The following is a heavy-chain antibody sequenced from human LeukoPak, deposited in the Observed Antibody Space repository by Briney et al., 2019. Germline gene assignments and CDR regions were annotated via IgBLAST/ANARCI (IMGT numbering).Heavy chain of an antibody. V-gene: IGHV3-23*01. CDR1: GFTFSAYG. CDR2: ISDSGGDT. CDR3: AKRVPYSSSTVYFDS. J-gene: IGHJ4*02. D-gene: IGHD6-6*01. Sequence: PGGSLRLSRAASGFTFSAYGMNWVRQAPGKGLEWVSAISDSGGDTYYTDSVKGRFTISRDNSKNALYLHMNSLTAEDTALYYCAKRVPYSSSTVYFDSWGQGTLVTVSS.